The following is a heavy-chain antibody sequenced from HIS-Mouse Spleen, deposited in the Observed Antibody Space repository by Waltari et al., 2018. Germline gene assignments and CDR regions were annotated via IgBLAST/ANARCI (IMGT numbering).Heavy chain of an antibody. CDR1: GVYIRSAGYF. Sequence: QVQLQESGPGLVKPAQTRSLTCPLSGVYIRSAGYFWSRLGHHPGKGLDWIGYIYYSGSTYYNPSLKSRVTISVDASKNQFSLKLSSVTAADTAVYYCARGRTDGDYPVDAFDIWGQGTMVTVSS. D-gene: IGHD4-17*01. J-gene: IGHJ3*02. CDR3: ARGRTDGDYPVDAFDI. CDR2: IYYSGST. V-gene: IGHV4-31*03.